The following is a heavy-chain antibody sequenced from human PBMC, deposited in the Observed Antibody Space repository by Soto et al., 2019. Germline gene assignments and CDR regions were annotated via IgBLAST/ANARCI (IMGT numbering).Heavy chain of an antibody. Sequence: PGGSLRLSCAASGFSFDDYAMHWVRQVPGKGLEWITGISWNSGTIGYADSVKGRFTITRDNIKNFLFLQMNGLRSDDTASYYCARDGLLFSGPYRPSRFDYWGLGTLVTVSS. D-gene: IGHD3-16*02. CDR2: ISWNSGTI. V-gene: IGHV3-9*01. J-gene: IGHJ4*02. CDR1: GFSFDDYA. CDR3: ARDGLLFSGPYRPSRFDY.